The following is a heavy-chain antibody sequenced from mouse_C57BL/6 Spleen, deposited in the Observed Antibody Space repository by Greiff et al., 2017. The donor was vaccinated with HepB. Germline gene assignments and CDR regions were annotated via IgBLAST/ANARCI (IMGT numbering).Heavy chain of an antibody. Sequence: VQLQQPGTELVKPGASVKLSCKASGYTFTSYWMHWVKQRPGQGLEWIGNINPSNGGTNYNEKFKSKATLTVDKSSSTAYMQLSSLTSEDSAVYYCARWPYSNFYYYAMDYWGQGTSVTVSS. D-gene: IGHD2-5*01. CDR3: ARWPYSNFYYYAMDY. CDR2: INPSNGGT. V-gene: IGHV1-53*01. CDR1: GYTFTSYW. J-gene: IGHJ4*01.